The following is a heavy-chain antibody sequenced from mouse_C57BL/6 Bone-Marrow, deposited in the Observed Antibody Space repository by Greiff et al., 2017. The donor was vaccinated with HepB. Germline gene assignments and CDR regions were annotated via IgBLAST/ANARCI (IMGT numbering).Heavy chain of an antibody. J-gene: IGHJ2*01. D-gene: IGHD2-1*01. Sequence: VQLQESGPELVKPGASVKISCKASGYAFGSSWMNWVKQRPGKGLEWIGRIYPGDGDTNYNGKFKGKATLTADKSSSTAYMQLSSLTSEDSAVYFCAVYGNYDYWGQGTTLTVSS. CDR1: GYAFGSSW. V-gene: IGHV1-82*01. CDR3: AVYGNYDY. CDR2: IYPGDGDT.